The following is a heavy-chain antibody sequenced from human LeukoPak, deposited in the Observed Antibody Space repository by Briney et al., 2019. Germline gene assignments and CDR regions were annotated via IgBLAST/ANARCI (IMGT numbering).Heavy chain of an antibody. V-gene: IGHV3-53*01. D-gene: IGHD1-14*01. CDR2: LYSDGNT. CDR1: GFTLITND. J-gene: IGHJ4*02. CDR3: ARGVEPLAVNTLAY. Sequence: GGCLRLSRAASGFTLITNDMTWVRQAPAKALECVSVLYSDGNTKYADSVQGPFTISRDNSKNTLYLEMNSLSPDDTAVYYCARGVEPLAVNTLAYWGQGTLVTVSS.